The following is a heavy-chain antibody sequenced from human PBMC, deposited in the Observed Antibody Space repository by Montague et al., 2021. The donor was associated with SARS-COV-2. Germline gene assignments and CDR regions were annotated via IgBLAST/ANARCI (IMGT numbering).Heavy chain of an antibody. V-gene: IGHV6-1*01. Sequence: CAISGDSVSRNSAGCNWIEQTPSRRVEWQVRTYHRPKWYNDYAVSVKSRITINPDTSKNQISLQLNSVTPEDTAVYYCARTSASSDYWGQGTLVTVSS. J-gene: IGHJ4*02. CDR1: GDSVSRNSAG. D-gene: IGHD1-26*01. CDR2: TYHRPKWYN. CDR3: ARTSASSDY.